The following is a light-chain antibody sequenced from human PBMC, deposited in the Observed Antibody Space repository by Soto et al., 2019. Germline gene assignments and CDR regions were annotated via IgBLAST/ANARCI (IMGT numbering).Light chain of an antibody. CDR1: QSVSSNY. J-gene: IGKJ2*01. V-gene: IGKV3-20*01. CDR2: GAS. CDR3: QQYGTSPYT. Sequence: EIVLTQSPGTLSLSPGERATLSCRASQSVSSNYLDWYQQRPGQAPRLLIYGASNRANGIPDRFSGSGSGIDFTLTLSRLEPEDFAVYYCQQYGTSPYTFGQGTKLEI.